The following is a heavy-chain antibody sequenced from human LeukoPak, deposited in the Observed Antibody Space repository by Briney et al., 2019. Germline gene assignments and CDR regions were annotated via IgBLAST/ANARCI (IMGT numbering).Heavy chain of an antibody. D-gene: IGHD1-26*01. CDR1: GFTFRSSE. V-gene: IGHV3-30*04. CDR3: ARGPRVGAAGFVYYHYIDV. CDR2: ISYDGSNK. J-gene: IGHJ6*03. Sequence: GGSLRLSCAASGFTFRSSEMNWVRQSPGKGLEWVAVISYDGSNKYYADSVKGRFTISRDISKNTLYLQMNSLRPEDTAVYYCARGPRVGAAGFVYYHYIDVWGKGTTVTVSS.